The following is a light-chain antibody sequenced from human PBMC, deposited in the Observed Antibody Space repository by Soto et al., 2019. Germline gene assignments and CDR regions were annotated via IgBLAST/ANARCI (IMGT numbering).Light chain of an antibody. CDR2: DVS. Sequence: QSALAQPASVSGSPGQSITIYCAGTSSDVGAYTYVSWYQQHPGKAPKLMIYDVSNRPSGVSNRFSGSKSGNTASLTISGLQAEDEADYYCTSYTSSSTPYVFGGGTKVTV. CDR1: SSDVGAYTY. V-gene: IGLV2-14*01. CDR3: TSYTSSSTPYV. J-gene: IGLJ1*01.